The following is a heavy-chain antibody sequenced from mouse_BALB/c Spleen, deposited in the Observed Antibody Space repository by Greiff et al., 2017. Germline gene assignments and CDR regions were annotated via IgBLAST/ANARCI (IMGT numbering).Heavy chain of an antibody. D-gene: IGHD4-1*01. CDR3: ARLNWDNFDD. Sequence: ESGPGLVKPSQSLSLTCSVTGYSITSGYYWNWLRQFPGNKLEWMGYISYDGSNNYNPSLKNRISITRDTSKNQFFLKLNSVTTEDTATYYCARLNWDNFDDWGQGTTLTVSS. V-gene: IGHV3-6*02. CDR1: GYSITSGYY. CDR2: ISYDGSN. J-gene: IGHJ2*01.